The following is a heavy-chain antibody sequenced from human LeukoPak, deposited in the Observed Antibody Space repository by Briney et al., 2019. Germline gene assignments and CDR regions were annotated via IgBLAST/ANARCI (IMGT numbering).Heavy chain of an antibody. CDR2: ISRNGVAT. Sequence: PGGSLRLSCEASGLSIGDYTMHWVRQVPGKGLEWVSLISRNGVATKYADSVRGRFIVSRDNSKNSLYLQMNSLRAEDTALYYCAKASQGAAAGTSLYFDYWGQGTLVTVSS. D-gene: IGHD6-13*01. V-gene: IGHV3-43*01. J-gene: IGHJ4*02. CDR3: AKASQGAAAGTSLYFDY. CDR1: GLSIGDYT.